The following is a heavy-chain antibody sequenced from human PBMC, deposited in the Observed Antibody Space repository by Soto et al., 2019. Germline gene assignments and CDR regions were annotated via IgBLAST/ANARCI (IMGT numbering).Heavy chain of an antibody. CDR1: GGSFSGYY. CDR2: INHSGST. D-gene: IGHD6-6*01. Sequence: SETLSLTCAVYGGSFSGYYWSWIRQPPGKGLEWIGEINHSGSTNYNPSLKSRVTISVDTSKNQFSLKLSSVTAADTAVYYCARLRSIAARPRSGNRFDPWGQGTLVTVSS. J-gene: IGHJ5*02. CDR3: ARLRSIAARPRSGNRFDP. V-gene: IGHV4-34*01.